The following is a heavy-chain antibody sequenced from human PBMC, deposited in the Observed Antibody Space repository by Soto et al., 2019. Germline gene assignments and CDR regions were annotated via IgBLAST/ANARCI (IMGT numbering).Heavy chain of an antibody. J-gene: IGHJ4*02. V-gene: IGHV4-39*01. CDR1: GGSISSSSYY. CDR2: IYYSGST. D-gene: IGHD5-12*01. CDR3: ARGYSGYDYGGGFDY. Sequence: QLQLQESGPGLVKPSETLSLTCTVSGGSISSSSYYWGWIRQPPGKGLEWIGSIYYSGSTYYNPSLKSRVTTSVDTSKHQFSLKLSSVTAADTAVYYCARGYSGYDYGGGFDYWGQGTLVTVSS.